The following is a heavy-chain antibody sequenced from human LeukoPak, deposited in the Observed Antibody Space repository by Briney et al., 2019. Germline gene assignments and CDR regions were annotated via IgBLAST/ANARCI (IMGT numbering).Heavy chain of an antibody. CDR3: ARLKSYSGYTNDAALEY. J-gene: IGHJ4*02. CDR2: INAGNGNT. CDR1: GYTFTNYV. D-gene: IGHD5-12*01. Sequence: ASVKVSCKASGYTFTNYVIHWVRQAPGQRLEWMGWINAGNGNTKYAQNFQDRVTITRDTSASTAYMNLRSLKSEDTAVYYCARLKSYSGYTNDAALEYWGQGTLVTVSS. V-gene: IGHV1-3*01.